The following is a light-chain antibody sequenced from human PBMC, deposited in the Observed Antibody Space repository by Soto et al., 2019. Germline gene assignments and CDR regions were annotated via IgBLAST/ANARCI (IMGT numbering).Light chain of an antibody. CDR3: QQANSFPIT. Sequence: DIQMTQSPSSVSASVGDRVTITCRASQGISRWLAWYQQKPGKAPKLLVYAASSLQSGVPSRFSGSGSGTDCTLTISSLQPEEFATYYCQQANSFPITFGQGTRLEIK. V-gene: IGKV1D-12*01. CDR1: QGISRW. J-gene: IGKJ5*01. CDR2: AAS.